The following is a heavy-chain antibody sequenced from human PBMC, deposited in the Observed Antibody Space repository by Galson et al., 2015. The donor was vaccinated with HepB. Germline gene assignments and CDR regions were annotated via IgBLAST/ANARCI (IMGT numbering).Heavy chain of an antibody. CDR3: ARGPQDFWSGYPHDYFDY. CDR1: GGTFSSYA. D-gene: IGHD3-3*01. CDR2: IIPIFGTA. Sequence: SVKVCCKASGGTFSSYAISWVRQAPGQGLEWMGGIIPIFGTANYAQKFQGRVTITADESTSTAYTELSSLRSEDTAVYYCARGPQDFWSGYPHDYFDYWGQGTLVTVSS. V-gene: IGHV1-69*13. J-gene: IGHJ4*02.